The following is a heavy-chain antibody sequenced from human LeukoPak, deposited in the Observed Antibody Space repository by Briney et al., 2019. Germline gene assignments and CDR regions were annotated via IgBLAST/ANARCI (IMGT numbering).Heavy chain of an antibody. D-gene: IGHD3-22*01. CDR2: IYSSGTT. CDR1: GGSITSYY. CDR3: ARDCYYDSTGYEGPFDC. Sequence: SETLSLTCTVSGGSITSYYWSWIRQPAGKGLEWIGRIYSSGTTNYNPSLKSRVTMSLDTSKNQYSLNLSSVTAADTAVYYCARDCYYDSTGYEGPFDCWGKGTLVTVSS. J-gene: IGHJ4*02. V-gene: IGHV4-4*07.